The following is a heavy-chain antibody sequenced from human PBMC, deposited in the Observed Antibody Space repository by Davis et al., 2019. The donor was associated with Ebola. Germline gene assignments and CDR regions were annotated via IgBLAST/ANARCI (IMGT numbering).Heavy chain of an antibody. J-gene: IGHJ5*02. D-gene: IGHD3-22*01. CDR2: VSGSGGST. CDR3: ARDRYDSSGYYSLWFDP. V-gene: IGHV3-23*01. CDR1: GFTFSSYD. Sequence: PGGSLRLSCAASGFTFSSYDMNWVRQAPGKGLEWVSTVSGSGGSTYYADSVKGRFTISRDNSKNTLYLQMNSLRAEDTAVYYCARDRYDSSGYYSLWFDPWGQGTLVTVSS.